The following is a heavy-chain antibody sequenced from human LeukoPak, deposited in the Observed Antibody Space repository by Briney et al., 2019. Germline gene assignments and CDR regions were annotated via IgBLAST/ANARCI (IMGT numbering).Heavy chain of an antibody. CDR3: AGDTIFGTDY. J-gene: IGHJ4*02. V-gene: IGHV4-39*02. D-gene: IGHD3-3*01. Sequence: SETLSLTXTVSGGSISSSSYYWGWIRQPPGKGLEWIGSVYYSGSTYYNPSLKSRVTISVDTSKNQFSLKLSSVTAADTAVYYCAGDTIFGTDYWGQGTLVTVSS. CDR1: GGSISSSSYY. CDR2: VYYSGST.